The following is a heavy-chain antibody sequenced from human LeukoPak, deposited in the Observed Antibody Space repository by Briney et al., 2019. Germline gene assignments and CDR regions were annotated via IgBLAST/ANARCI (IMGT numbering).Heavy chain of an antibody. CDR1: GGSISSGGYY. D-gene: IGHD4-17*01. CDR3: AVDYGDYAEYFDY. V-gene: IGHV4-39*07. J-gene: IGHJ4*02. CDR2: INHSGST. Sequence: SSETLSLTCTVSGGSISSGGYYWSWIRQPPGKGLEWIGEINHSGSTNYNPSLKSRVTISVDTSKNQFSLKLSSVTAADTAVYYCAVDYGDYAEYFDYWGQGTLVTVSS.